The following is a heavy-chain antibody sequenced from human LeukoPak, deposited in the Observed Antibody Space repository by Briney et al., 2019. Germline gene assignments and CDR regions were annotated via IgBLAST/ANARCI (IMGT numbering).Heavy chain of an antibody. CDR2: IYPGDSDT. Sequence: GESLKISCKGSGYSFTSYWIGWVRQMPGKGLEWMGIIYPGDSDTRYSPSFQGQVTISADKSISTAYLQWSSLKASDTAMYYCARTGIDTIFGVVLVGYWGQGTLVTVSS. J-gene: IGHJ4*02. CDR3: ARTGIDTIFGVVLVGY. V-gene: IGHV5-51*01. D-gene: IGHD3-3*01. CDR1: GYSFTSYW.